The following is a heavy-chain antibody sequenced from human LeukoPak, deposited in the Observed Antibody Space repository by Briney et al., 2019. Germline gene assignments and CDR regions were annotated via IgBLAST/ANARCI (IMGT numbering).Heavy chain of an antibody. V-gene: IGHV4-59*01. Sequence: SETLSLTCSVSGGSISSYYWIWIRQPPGKGREWIVYSYYSGSTNYNPSLKSRFTISLDPSKTQLSLKLTSLPAADTAVYYCARGGLSSGWSGWGQATLVTVYS. D-gene: IGHD6-19*01. J-gene: IGHJ1*01. CDR2: SYYSGST. CDR1: GGSISSYY. CDR3: ARGGLSSGWSG.